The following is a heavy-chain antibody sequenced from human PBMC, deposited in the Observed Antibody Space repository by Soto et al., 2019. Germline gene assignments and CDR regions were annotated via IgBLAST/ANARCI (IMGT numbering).Heavy chain of an antibody. Sequence: EVQLVESGGGLVQPGGSLRVSCAVSGLTFSSYWMAWVRQAPGKGLEWVANIDSHGSEKRYVDSVTGRFTISRDNAENSHYRQMSSLRVEDTAVYYWVTYFSRFSCSTSGAFDYWGQGTLVTVSS. J-gene: IGHJ4*02. D-gene: IGHD2-2*01. V-gene: IGHV3-7*02. CDR3: VTYFSRFSCSTSGAFDY. CDR2: IDSHGSEK. CDR1: GLTFSSYW.